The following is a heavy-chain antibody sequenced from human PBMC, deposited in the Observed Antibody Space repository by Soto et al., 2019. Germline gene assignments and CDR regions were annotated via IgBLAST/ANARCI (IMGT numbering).Heavy chain of an antibody. J-gene: IGHJ4*02. D-gene: IGHD6-19*01. V-gene: IGHV3-23*01. CDR2: FGGDGVTT. Sequence: GGSLRLSCAASGFIFSSYAMGWVRQAPGKGLEWVSGFGGDGVTTYYADSVKGRFTISRDNSKNMLYLQMNSLGAEDTAVYYCAKVTSRYTSGWIYYIDYWGQGTLVTVSS. CDR1: GFIFSSYA. CDR3: AKVTSRYTSGWIYYIDY.